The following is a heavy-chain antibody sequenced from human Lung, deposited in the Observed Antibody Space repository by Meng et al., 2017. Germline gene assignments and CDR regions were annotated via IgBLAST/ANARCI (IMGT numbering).Heavy chain of an antibody. CDR2: INHSGST. V-gene: IGHV4-34*01. D-gene: IGHD4-11*01. CDR3: ARGPTTMAHDFDY. J-gene: IGHJ4*02. CDR1: GGSFSDYY. Sequence: VQLQEWGVGLLKPSETPYLTCVVSGGSFSDYYWGWIRQPPGKGLEWIGEINHSGSTNSNPSLESRATISVDTSQNNLSLKLSSVAAADSAVYYCARGPTTMAHDFDYWGQGTLVTVSS.